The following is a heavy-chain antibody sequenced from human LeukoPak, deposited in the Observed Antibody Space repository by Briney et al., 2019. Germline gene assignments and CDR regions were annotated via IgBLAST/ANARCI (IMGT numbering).Heavy chain of an antibody. CDR3: ASRLENFDY. Sequence: PSETLSLTCTVSGGSISSSSYYWGWIRQPPGKGMEWPWSIYYSGSTYYNPSLKSRVTRAADTSKNQFSLKLSSVTAADTAVYYCASRLENFDYGGRGTLVTVSS. D-gene: IGHD1-1*01. V-gene: IGHV4-39*01. CDR2: IYYSGST. CDR1: GGSISSSSYY. J-gene: IGHJ4*02.